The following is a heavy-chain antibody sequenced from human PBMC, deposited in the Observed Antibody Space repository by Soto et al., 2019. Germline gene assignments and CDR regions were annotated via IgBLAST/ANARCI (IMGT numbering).Heavy chain of an antibody. CDR3: ATSSGWYLDY. J-gene: IGHJ4*02. CDR1: GGSISSGCYY. CDR2: IYYSGST. Sequence: TLSLTCTVSGGSISSGCYYWSWIRQHTGKGLEWIGYIYYSGSTYYNPSLKSRVTISVDTSKNQFSLKLSSVTAADTAVYYCATSSGWYLDYWGQGTLGTVLL. D-gene: IGHD6-19*01. V-gene: IGHV4-31*03.